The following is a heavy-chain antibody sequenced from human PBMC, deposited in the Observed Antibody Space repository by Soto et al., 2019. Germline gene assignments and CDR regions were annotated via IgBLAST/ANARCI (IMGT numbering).Heavy chain of an antibody. CDR3: AKDRLYCSGGSCYPTPDAFDI. J-gene: IGHJ3*02. D-gene: IGHD2-15*01. CDR2: ISGSGGST. Sequence: GGSLRLSCAASGFTFSSYAMSWVRQAPGKGLEWVSAISGSGGSTYYADSVKGRFTISRDNSKNTLYLQMNSLRAEDTAVYYCAKDRLYCSGGSCYPTPDAFDIWGQGTMVTVSS. CDR1: GFTFSSYA. V-gene: IGHV3-23*01.